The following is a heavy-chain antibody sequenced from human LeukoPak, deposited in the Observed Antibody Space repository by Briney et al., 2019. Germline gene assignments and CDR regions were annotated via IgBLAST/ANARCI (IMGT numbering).Heavy chain of an antibody. CDR2: ISSSGGST. CDR1: GFTFSSYG. D-gene: IGHD1-26*01. Sequence: PGGSLRLSCAASGFTFSSYGMSWVRQAPGKGLEWVSAISSSGGSTYYADSVKGRFTISRDNSKNTLYLQMNSLRAEDTAVYYCAKYSGSYYDYFDYWGQGTLVTVSS. V-gene: IGHV3-23*01. J-gene: IGHJ4*02. CDR3: AKYSGSYYDYFDY.